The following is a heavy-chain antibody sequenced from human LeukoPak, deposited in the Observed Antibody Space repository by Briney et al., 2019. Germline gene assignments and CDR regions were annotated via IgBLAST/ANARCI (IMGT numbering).Heavy chain of an antibody. CDR2: IYWNSGNI. Sequence: GGSLRLSCAASGFTFDDYAMHWVRQVPGKGLERVSGIYWNSGNIGYADSVKGRFTISRDNANNSLYLQMNSLRAEDTALYYCAKGLNFGALDIWGQGTMVTVSS. D-gene: IGHD1-7*01. V-gene: IGHV3-9*01. CDR1: GFTFDDYA. J-gene: IGHJ3*02. CDR3: AKGLNFGALDI.